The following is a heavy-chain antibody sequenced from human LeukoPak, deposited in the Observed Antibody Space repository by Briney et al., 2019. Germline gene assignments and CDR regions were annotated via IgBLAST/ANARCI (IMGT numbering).Heavy chain of an antibody. V-gene: IGHV4-39*02. Sequence: SETLSLTCTVSGGSISSYYWGWIRQPPGKGLEWIGSIYYSGSTYYNPSLKSRVTISVDTSKNQFSLKLSSVTAADTAVYYCAREGMRTTTVDYWGQGTLVTVSS. CDR2: IYYSGST. CDR3: AREGMRTTTVDY. CDR1: GGSISSYY. J-gene: IGHJ4*02. D-gene: IGHD1-1*01.